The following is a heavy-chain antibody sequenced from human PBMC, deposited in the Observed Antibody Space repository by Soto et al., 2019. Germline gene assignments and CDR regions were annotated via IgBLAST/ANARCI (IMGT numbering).Heavy chain of an antibody. CDR1: GYTFTSYA. V-gene: IGHV1-3*01. CDR3: ARANYYDSSGYYYVEDCPDY. D-gene: IGHD3-22*01. J-gene: IGHJ4*02. CDR2: INAGNGNT. Sequence: ASVKVSCKASGYTFTSYAMHWVRQAPGQRLEWMGWINAGNGNTKYSQKFQGRVTITRDTSASTAYMELSSLRSEDTAVYYCARANYYDSSGYYYVEDCPDYWGQGTLVTVSS.